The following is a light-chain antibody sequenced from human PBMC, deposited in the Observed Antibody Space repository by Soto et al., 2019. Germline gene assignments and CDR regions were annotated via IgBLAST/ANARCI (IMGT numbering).Light chain of an antibody. CDR3: QQSYSTPYT. V-gene: IGKV1-39*01. J-gene: IGKJ2*01. Sequence: DTHITQPQWSLSASVAGGVSITCRASHSITSYLNWYQQKPGKAPKLLIYARSSLQSGVPSRFSGGGSGTAFTLTINSLQPEDFATYYCQQSYSTPYTFGQGTKVDIK. CDR1: HSITSY. CDR2: ARS.